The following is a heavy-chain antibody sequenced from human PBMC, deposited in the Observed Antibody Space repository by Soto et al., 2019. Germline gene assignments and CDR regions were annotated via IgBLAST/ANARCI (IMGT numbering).Heavy chain of an antibody. J-gene: IGHJ5*02. V-gene: IGHV2-5*02. CDR2: IYWDYDK. Sequence: QITLKESGPTLVKPTQTLTLTCTFSGFSLSTSGVGVGWIRQPPGKALEWLALIYWDYDKRYSPSLKSRLTITKHTPKNQAVRTKTNMDHLDTATYYRSHVAADGRVNWFDPWGQGTLVTVSS. CDR1: GFSLSTSGVG. D-gene: IGHD6-13*01. CDR3: SHVAADGRVNWFDP.